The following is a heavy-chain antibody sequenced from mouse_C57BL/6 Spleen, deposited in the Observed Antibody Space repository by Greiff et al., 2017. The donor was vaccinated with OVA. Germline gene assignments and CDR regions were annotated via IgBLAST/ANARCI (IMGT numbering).Heavy chain of an antibody. CDR1: GYAFSSYW. CDR2: IYPGDGDT. V-gene: IGHV1-80*01. J-gene: IGHJ3*01. D-gene: IGHD3-1*01. Sequence: VQLVESGAELVKPGASVKISCKASGYAFSSYWMNWVKQRPGKGLEWIGQIYPGDGDTNYNGKFKGKATLTADKSSSTAYMQLSSLTSEDSAVYFCARSGVSNAWFAYWGQGTLVTVSA. CDR3: ARSGVSNAWFAY.